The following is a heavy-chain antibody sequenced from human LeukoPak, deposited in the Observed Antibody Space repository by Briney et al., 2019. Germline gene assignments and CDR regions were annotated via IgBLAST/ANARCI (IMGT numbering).Heavy chain of an antibody. Sequence: SETLSLTCTVSGGSINTYYWTWIRQPPGKGLKWIGYIYYSGSTNYNPSLKSRVTISVDTSKNQFSLKLSSVTAADTAVYYCARALGGDYKLDYWGQGTLVTVSS. CDR1: GGSINTYY. CDR3: ARALGGDYKLDY. D-gene: IGHD4-17*01. J-gene: IGHJ4*02. CDR2: IYYSGST. V-gene: IGHV4-59*01.